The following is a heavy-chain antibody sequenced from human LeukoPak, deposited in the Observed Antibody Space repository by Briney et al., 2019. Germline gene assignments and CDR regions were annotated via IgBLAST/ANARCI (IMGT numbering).Heavy chain of an antibody. V-gene: IGHV3-11*01. CDR2: ISSSGSTI. CDR1: GFTFSDYY. Sequence: GGSLGLSCAASGFTFSDYYMSWIRQAPGKGLEWVSYISSSGSTIYYADSVKGRFTISRDNAKNSLYLQMNSLRAEDTAVYYCARDQPQTYYDILTGYYYYYYMDVWGKGTTVTVSS. D-gene: IGHD3-9*01. CDR3: ARDQPQTYYDILTGYYYYYYMDV. J-gene: IGHJ6*03.